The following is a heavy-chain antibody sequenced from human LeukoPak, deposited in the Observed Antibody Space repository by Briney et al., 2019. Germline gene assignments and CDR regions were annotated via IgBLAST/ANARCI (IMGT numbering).Heavy chain of an antibody. CDR2: IYYSGST. V-gene: IGHV4-39*01. J-gene: IGHJ6*03. CDR1: GGSISSSSYY. CDR3: ARVGYGDYATFYYYYYMDV. D-gene: IGHD4-17*01. Sequence: SETLSLTCTASGGSISSSSYYWGWIRQPPGKGLEWIGSIYYSGSTYYNPSLKSRVTVSVDTSKNQFSLKLSSVTAADTAVYYCARVGYGDYATFYYYYYMDVWGKGTTVTVSS.